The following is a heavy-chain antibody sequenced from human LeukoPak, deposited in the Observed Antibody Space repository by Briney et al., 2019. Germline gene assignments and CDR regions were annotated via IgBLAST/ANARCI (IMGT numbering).Heavy chain of an antibody. Sequence: SETLSLTCTVSGGSISNNYWSWIRQPAGKGLEWIGRIYSDGRTNSHLSLSSRLAMSVDTSKKQFSLKLSSVTAADTAVYYCARDLSSRGVISLDYWGQGTLVTVSS. CDR1: GGSISNNY. J-gene: IGHJ4*02. CDR3: ARDLSSRGVISLDY. V-gene: IGHV4-4*07. D-gene: IGHD3-10*01. CDR2: IYSDGRT.